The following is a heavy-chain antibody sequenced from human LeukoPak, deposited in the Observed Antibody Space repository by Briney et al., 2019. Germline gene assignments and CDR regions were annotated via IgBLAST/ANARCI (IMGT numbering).Heavy chain of an antibody. CDR1: GGSISSYY. CDR2: IYYSGST. Sequence: PSETLSLTCTVSGGSISSYYWSWIRQPPGKGLEWIGYIYYSGSTNYNPSLKSRVTISVDTSKNQFSLKLSSVTAADTAVYYRARAVYGNYYMDVWGKGTTVTISS. J-gene: IGHJ6*03. V-gene: IGHV4-59*01. CDR3: ARAVYGNYYMDV. D-gene: IGHD5/OR15-5a*01.